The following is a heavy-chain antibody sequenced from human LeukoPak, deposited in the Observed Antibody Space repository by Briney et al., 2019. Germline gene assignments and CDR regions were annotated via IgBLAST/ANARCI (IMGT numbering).Heavy chain of an antibody. CDR1: GFTFRNYW. CDR3: TRDEAAAAN. Sequence: GGSLRLSCAGSGFTFRNYWMSWVRQAPGQGPEWVANIKQDGREIHYLDSVKGRFTISRDNAKSSLYLQMNSLKVEDTAVYYCTRDEAAAANWGQGTLVTVSS. J-gene: IGHJ4*02. V-gene: IGHV3-7*01. CDR2: IKQDGREI. D-gene: IGHD6-13*01.